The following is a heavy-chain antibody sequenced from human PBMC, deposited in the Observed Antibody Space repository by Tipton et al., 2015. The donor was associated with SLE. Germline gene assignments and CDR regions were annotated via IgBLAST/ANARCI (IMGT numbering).Heavy chain of an antibody. D-gene: IGHD3-10*01. V-gene: IGHV4-34*01. CDR1: GGSFSGYY. CDR3: ASPITLVRGVTKDY. CDR2: INHSGST. Sequence: TLSLTCAVYGGSFSGYYWSWIRQPPGKGLEWIGEINHSGSTNYNPSLKSRVIISIDTSKNQFSLKVSSVTAADTAVYYCASPITLVRGVTKDYWGQGTLVTVSS. J-gene: IGHJ4*02.